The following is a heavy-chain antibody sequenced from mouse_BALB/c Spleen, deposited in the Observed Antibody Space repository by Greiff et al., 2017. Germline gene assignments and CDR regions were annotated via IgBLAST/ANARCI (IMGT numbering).Heavy chain of an antibody. Sequence: EVKLEESGGGLVQPGGSMKLSCVASGFTFSNYWMNWVRQSPEKGLEWVAEIRLKSNNYATHYAESVKGRFTISRDDSKSSVYLQMNNLRAEDTGIYYCTRDDYDGRAFAYWGQGTLVTVSA. V-gene: IGHV6-6*02. D-gene: IGHD2-4*01. CDR3: TRDDYDGRAFAY. CDR1: GFTFSNYW. J-gene: IGHJ3*01. CDR2: IRLKSNNYAT.